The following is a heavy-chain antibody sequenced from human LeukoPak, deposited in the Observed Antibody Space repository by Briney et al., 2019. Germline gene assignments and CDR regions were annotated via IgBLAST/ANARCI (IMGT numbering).Heavy chain of an antibody. CDR1: GYTFTGYY. V-gene: IGHV1-2*02. J-gene: IGHJ4*02. Sequence: ASVKVSCKASGYTFTGYYMHWVRQAPGQGLEWMGWINPNSGGTNYAQKFQGRVTMTRDTSISTAYMELSSLRSGDTAVYYCARGPMDDILTGYSREGIYYFDYWGQGTLVTVSS. CDR3: ARGPMDDILTGYSREGIYYFDY. D-gene: IGHD3-9*01. CDR2: INPNSGGT.